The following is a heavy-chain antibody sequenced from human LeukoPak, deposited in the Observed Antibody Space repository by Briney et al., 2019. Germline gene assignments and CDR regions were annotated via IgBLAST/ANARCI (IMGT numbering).Heavy chain of an antibody. D-gene: IGHD4-17*01. CDR1: GFTFSSYG. V-gene: IGHV3-30*18. J-gene: IGHJ3*02. CDR2: ISYDGSNK. CDR3: AKDIWSFGQSGLEMTTVTLDAFDI. Sequence: GGSLRLSCAASGFTFSSYGMHWVRQAPGKGLEWVAVISYDGSNKYYADSVKGRFTISRDNSKNTLYLQMNSLRAEDTAVYYCAKDIWSFGQSGLEMTTVTLDAFDIWGQGTMVTVSS.